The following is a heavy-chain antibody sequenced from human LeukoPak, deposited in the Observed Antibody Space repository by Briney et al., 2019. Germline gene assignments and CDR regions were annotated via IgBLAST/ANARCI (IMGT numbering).Heavy chain of an antibody. J-gene: IGHJ4*02. CDR3: AKDRGVRGVIQRGFDY. CDR2: ISYDGSNK. D-gene: IGHD3-10*01. Sequence: PGGSLRLSCAASGFTFSSYGMHWVRQAPGKGLEWVAVISYDGSNKYYADSVKGRFTISRDNSKNTLYLQMNSLRAEDTVVYYCAKDRGVRGVIQRGFDYWGQGTLVTVSS. CDR1: GFTFSSYG. V-gene: IGHV3-30*18.